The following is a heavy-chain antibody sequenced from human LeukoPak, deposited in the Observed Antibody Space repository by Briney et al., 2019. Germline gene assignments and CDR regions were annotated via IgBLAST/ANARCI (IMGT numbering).Heavy chain of an antibody. V-gene: IGHV4-34*01. CDR1: GFTFSSYA. CDR3: ARAYYGSTGRSFDI. J-gene: IGHJ3*02. CDR2: INHSGST. Sequence: PGGSLRLSCAASGFTFSSYAMSWIRQPPGKGLEWIGEINHSGSTNYNPSLKSRVTISVDTSKNQFSLKLSSVTAADTAVYYCARAYYGSTGRSFDIWGQGTMVTVSS. D-gene: IGHD3-10*01.